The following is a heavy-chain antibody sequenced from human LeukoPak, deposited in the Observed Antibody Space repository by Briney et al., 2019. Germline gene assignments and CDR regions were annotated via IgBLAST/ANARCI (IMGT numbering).Heavy chain of an antibody. J-gene: IGHJ4*02. CDR1: GFTFSSYG. CDR2: IRYDGSNK. V-gene: IGHV3-30*02. D-gene: IGHD1-26*01. CDR3: ASRDSGSYLTLSPIDY. Sequence: GGSLRLSCAASGFTFSSYGMHWVRQAPGKGLEWVAFIRYDGSNKYYADSVKGRFTISRDNSKNTLYVQMNSLRAEDTAVYYCASRDSGSYLTLSPIDYWGQGTLVTVSS.